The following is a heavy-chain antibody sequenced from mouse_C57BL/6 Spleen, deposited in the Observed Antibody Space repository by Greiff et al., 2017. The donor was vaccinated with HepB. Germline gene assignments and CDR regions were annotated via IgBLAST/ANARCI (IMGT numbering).Heavy chain of an antibody. Sequence: VQLKESGPELVKPGDSVKISCKASGYSFTGYFMNWVMQSHGKSLEWIGRINPYNGDTFYNQKFKGKATLTVDKSSSTAHMELRSLTSEDSAVYYCARGDDGYYDYYAMDYWGQGTSVTVSS. V-gene: IGHV1-20*01. D-gene: IGHD2-3*01. CDR1: GYSFTGYF. J-gene: IGHJ4*01. CDR3: ARGDDGYYDYYAMDY. CDR2: INPYNGDT.